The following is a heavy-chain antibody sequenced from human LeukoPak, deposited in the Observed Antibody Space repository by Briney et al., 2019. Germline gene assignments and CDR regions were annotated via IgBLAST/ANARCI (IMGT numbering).Heavy chain of an antibody. D-gene: IGHD3-22*01. CDR3: ATDRNFYAKDSSGYSRAFDI. CDR1: GYTLTELS. J-gene: IGHJ3*02. V-gene: IGHV1-24*01. CDR2: FDPEDGET. Sequence: ASVKVSCKVSGYTLTELSMHWVRQAPGKGLEWMGGFDPEDGETIYAQKFQGRVTMTEDTSTDAAYMELSSLRSEDTAVYYCATDRNFYAKDSSGYSRAFDIWGQGTMVTVSS.